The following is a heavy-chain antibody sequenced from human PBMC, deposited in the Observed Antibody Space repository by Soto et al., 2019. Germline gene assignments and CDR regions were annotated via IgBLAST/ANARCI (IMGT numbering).Heavy chain of an antibody. D-gene: IGHD3-3*01. CDR2: ISSSGSTI. CDR1: GFTFSDYY. V-gene: IGHV3-11*01. CDR3: ARVYYDFWTPSPDYYYYMDV. J-gene: IGHJ6*03. Sequence: GGSLRLSCAASGFTFSDYYMSWIRQAPGKGLEWVSYISSSGSTIYYADSVKGRFTISRDNARNSLYLQMNSLRAEDTAVYYCARVYYDFWTPSPDYYYYMDVWGKGTXVTVSS.